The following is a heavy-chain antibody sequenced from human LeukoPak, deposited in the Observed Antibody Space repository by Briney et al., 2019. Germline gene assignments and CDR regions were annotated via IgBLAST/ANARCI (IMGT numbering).Heavy chain of an antibody. V-gene: IGHV1-69*04. CDR3: ARNYGDYASLYCGMDV. CDR1: GGTFSSYA. D-gene: IGHD4-17*01. CDR2: IIPILGIA. J-gene: IGHJ6*02. Sequence: ASVKASCKASGGTFSSYAISWVRQAPGQGLEWMGRIIPILGIANYAQKFQGRVTIAADKSTSTAYMELSSLRSEDTAVYYCARNYGDYASLYCGMDVWGQGTTVTVSS.